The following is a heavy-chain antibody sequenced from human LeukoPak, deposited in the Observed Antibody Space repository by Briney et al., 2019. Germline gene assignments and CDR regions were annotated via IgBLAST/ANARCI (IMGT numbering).Heavy chain of an antibody. CDR3: AKGSGRYWTFFDF. V-gene: IGHV3-9*01. D-gene: IGHD1-26*01. CDR2: ISWNSGSI. Sequence: GGSLRLSCTVSGFTFEDYAMHWVRQAPGKGLEWVSGISWNSGSIDYVESVKGRFTISRDNGENSLYLQMNSLTVEDTALYYCAKGSGRYWTFFDFWGQGTLVGVSS. J-gene: IGHJ4*02. CDR1: GFTFEDYA.